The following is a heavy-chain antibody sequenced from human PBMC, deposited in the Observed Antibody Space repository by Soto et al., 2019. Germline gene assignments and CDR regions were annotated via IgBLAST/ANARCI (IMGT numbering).Heavy chain of an antibody. CDR1: GYTFTNYA. CDR3: AREALGYSYGSFDY. V-gene: IGHV1-18*04. D-gene: IGHD5-18*01. J-gene: IGHJ4*02. Sequence: ASVKVSCKASGYTFTNYAISWVRQAPGQGLEWMGWISASNGNTNYAQRLQGRVTMATDSSAVTAYMELRSLRSDDTAVYYCAREALGYSYGSFDYWGQGTLVTVSS. CDR2: ISASNGNT.